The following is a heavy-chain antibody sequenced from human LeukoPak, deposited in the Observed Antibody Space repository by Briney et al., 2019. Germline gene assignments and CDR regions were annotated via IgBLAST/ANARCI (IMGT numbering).Heavy chain of an antibody. CDR3: AKGVGSSSWYKFDC. V-gene: IGHV3-23*01. Sequence: GGSLRLSCAASGFTFSSYAMSWVRQAPGKGLEWVSAISGSGGSTHYADSVEGRFTISRDKSENTLYLQMNSLRAEDTAVYYCAKGVGSSSWYKFDCWGQGTLVTVSS. D-gene: IGHD6-13*01. J-gene: IGHJ4*02. CDR1: GFTFSSYA. CDR2: ISGSGGST.